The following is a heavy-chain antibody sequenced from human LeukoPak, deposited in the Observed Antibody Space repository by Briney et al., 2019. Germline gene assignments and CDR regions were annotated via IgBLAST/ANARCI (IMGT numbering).Heavy chain of an antibody. CDR3: AKRRYDTSSLDWFDP. D-gene: IGHD6-13*01. V-gene: IGHV3-23*01. CDR2: ISGTGANT. CDR1: GFTFSSYG. Sequence: GGSLRLSCAASGFTFSSYGMSLVRQAPGKGLEWVSTISGTGANTYYADSVKGRFTISRDNSKRTLYLQMNSLRVEDAAVYYCAKRRYDTSSLDWFDPWGQGTLVTVSS. J-gene: IGHJ5*02.